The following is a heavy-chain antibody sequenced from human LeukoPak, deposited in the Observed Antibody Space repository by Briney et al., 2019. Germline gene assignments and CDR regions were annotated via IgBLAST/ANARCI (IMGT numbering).Heavy chain of an antibody. Sequence: ASVKVSCKVSGYNLFELSMHWVRQAPGKGLEWLGGYQPEIAKSIYAQKFQGRVTITADKSTSTAYMELSSLRSEDTAVYYCARDQDHIAVAGIDYWGQGTLVTVSS. CDR3: ARDQDHIAVAGIDY. D-gene: IGHD6-19*01. J-gene: IGHJ4*02. V-gene: IGHV1-24*01. CDR1: GYNLFELS. CDR2: YQPEIAKS.